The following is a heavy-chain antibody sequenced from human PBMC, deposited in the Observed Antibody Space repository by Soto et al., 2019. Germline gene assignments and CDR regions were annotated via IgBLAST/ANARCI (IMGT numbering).Heavy chain of an antibody. Sequence: GGSLRLSCTASGFSFSNYALNWVRQAPGKGLEWVSAFSVGGSGTYYADSVKGRFTISRDNSKNTLYLQMNSLRAEDTAVYYCANLAADYYYGMDVWGQGTTVTVSS. D-gene: IGHD6-13*01. CDR3: ANLAADYYYGMDV. V-gene: IGHV3-23*01. CDR1: GFSFSNYA. J-gene: IGHJ6*02. CDR2: FSVGGSGT.